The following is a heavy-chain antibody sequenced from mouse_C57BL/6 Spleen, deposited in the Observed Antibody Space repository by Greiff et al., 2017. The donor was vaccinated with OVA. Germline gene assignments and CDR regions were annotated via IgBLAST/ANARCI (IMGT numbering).Heavy chain of an antibody. CDR2: IHPNSGST. D-gene: IGHD1-1*01. CDR3: ARGGFITTVVAVDY. V-gene: IGHV1-64*01. CDR1: GYTFTSYW. J-gene: IGHJ2*01. Sequence: QVQLKQPGAELVKPGASVKLSCKASGYTFTSYWMHWVKQRPGQGLEWIGMIHPNSGSTNYNEKFKSKATLTVDKSSSTAYMQLSSLTSEDSAVYYCARGGFITTVVAVDYWGQGTTLTVSS.